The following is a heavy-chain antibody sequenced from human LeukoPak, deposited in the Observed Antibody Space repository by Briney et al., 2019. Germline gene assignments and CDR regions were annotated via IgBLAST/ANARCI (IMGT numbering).Heavy chain of an antibody. CDR1: GGSFSGYY. Sequence: PSETLSLTCAVYGGSFSGYYWSWIRQPPGKGLEWIGEINHSGSTNYNPSLKSRVTISVDTSKNQFSLKLSSVTAADTAVYYCAGSYYYGSGYYMDVWGKGTTVTISS. V-gene: IGHV4-34*01. D-gene: IGHD3-10*01. J-gene: IGHJ6*03. CDR3: AGSYYYGSGYYMDV. CDR2: INHSGST.